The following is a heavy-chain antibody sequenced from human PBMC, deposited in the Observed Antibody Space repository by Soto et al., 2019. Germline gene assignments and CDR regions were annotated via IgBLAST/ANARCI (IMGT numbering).Heavy chain of an antibody. CDR3: ARRVTYYYDSSGYYAPYFDY. Sequence: QVQLVESGGGVVQPGRSLRLSCAASGFTFSSYGMHWVRQAPGKGLEWVAVIWYDGSNKYYADSVKGRFTISRDNSKNTLYLQMNSLRAEDTAVYYCARRVTYYYDSSGYYAPYFDYWGQGTLVTVSS. V-gene: IGHV3-33*01. CDR2: IWYDGSNK. CDR1: GFTFSSYG. D-gene: IGHD3-22*01. J-gene: IGHJ4*02.